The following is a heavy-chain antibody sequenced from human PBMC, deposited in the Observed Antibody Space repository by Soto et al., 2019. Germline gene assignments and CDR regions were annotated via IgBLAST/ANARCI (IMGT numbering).Heavy chain of an antibody. J-gene: IGHJ6*01. CDR3: TTQFLLSYRKPPEDV. D-gene: IGHD2-21*01. CDR2: LSGSSLNT. V-gene: IGHV3-23*01. Sequence: WGSLRVACESSVFTFGNYAMTWVRQGPGRGLEWVSALSGSSLNTYYADSVKGRFTISRDNSKNTMYLEMNSLRVDDTAVYYCTTQFLLSYRKPPEDVWGQGTPVTVSS. CDR1: VFTFGNYA.